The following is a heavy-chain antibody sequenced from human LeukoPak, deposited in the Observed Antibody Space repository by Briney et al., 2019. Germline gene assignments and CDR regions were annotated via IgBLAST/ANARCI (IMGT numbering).Heavy chain of an antibody. V-gene: IGHV3-15*01. CDR2: IKSKADGGTI. D-gene: IGHD1-26*01. CDR3: ATKTSGSYGYFDY. Sequence: GGTLTLSCAASGCTFSNAWITWVRQARGTGVEWVGRIKSKADGGTIDYAAPVKDRFPISRDDSENTLSLQMNSLQTEDAAVYYCATKTSGSYGYFDYWGQGTLVTVSS. J-gene: IGHJ4*02. CDR1: GCTFSNAW.